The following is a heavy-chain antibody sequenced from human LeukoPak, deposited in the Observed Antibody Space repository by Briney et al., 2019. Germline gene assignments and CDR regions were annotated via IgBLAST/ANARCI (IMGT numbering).Heavy chain of an antibody. J-gene: IGHJ4*02. Sequence: SETLSLTCTVSGGSISSGGYYWSWIRQHPGKGLEWIGYIYYSGSTYYNPSLKSRVTISVDTSKNQFSLRLSSVTAADTAVYYCARDGLERTVDYWGQGTLVTVSS. CDR1: GGSISSGGYY. D-gene: IGHD1-1*01. CDR2: IYYSGST. CDR3: ARDGLERTVDY. V-gene: IGHV4-31*03.